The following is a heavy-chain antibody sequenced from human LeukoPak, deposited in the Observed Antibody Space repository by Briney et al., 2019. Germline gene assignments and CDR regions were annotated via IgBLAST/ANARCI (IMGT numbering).Heavy chain of an antibody. J-gene: IGHJ4*02. CDR2: IWHDGSHK. CDR3: ARAYCSGGSCYFLDY. D-gene: IGHD2-15*01. Sequence: GGSLRLSCAASGFSFDTYAMHWVRQAPGQGLEWVALIWHDGSHKFYSNSVRGQFTISRDNSKNTVYLQMNSLRAEDTAVYYCARAYCSGGSCYFLDYWGQGTLVTVSS. CDR1: GFSFDTYA. V-gene: IGHV3-33*01.